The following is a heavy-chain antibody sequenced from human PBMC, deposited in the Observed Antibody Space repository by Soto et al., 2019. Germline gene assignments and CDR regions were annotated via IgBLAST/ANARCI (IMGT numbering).Heavy chain of an antibody. CDR1: GFTFSSYG. J-gene: IGHJ6*03. Sequence: QVQLVKSGGGVVQPGRSLRLSCAASGFTFSSYGMHWVRQAPGKGLEWVAVISYDGSNKYYADSVKGRFTISRDNSKNTLYLQMNSLRAEDTAVYYCANSVLLWFGETTPYMDVWGKGTTVTVSS. CDR3: ANSVLLWFGETTPYMDV. CDR2: ISYDGSNK. V-gene: IGHV3-30*18. D-gene: IGHD3-10*01.